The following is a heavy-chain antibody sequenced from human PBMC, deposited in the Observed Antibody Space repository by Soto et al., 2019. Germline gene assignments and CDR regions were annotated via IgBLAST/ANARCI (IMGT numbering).Heavy chain of an antibody. J-gene: IGHJ4*02. Sequence: EVQLLESGGGLVQPGGSLRLSCAASGFTFSSYAMSWVRQAPGKGLEWVSAISGSGGSTYYADSVKGRFTISRDNSKNTLYLQMNSLRAEDTAVYYCAKESIRFGEHKTYYFDYWGQGTLVTVSS. CDR3: AKESIRFGEHKTYYFDY. CDR2: ISGSGGST. CDR1: GFTFSSYA. V-gene: IGHV3-23*01. D-gene: IGHD3-10*01.